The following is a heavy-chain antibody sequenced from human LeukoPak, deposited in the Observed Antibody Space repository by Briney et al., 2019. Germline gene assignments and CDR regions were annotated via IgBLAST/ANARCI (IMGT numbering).Heavy chain of an antibody. Sequence: GGSLRLSCAASGFTFSSYWMSWVRQSPGKGLEWLATIKQDGSVKDFVDSVKGRFTISRDNAKTSLYLQINSLRAEDTALYYCARLGYYYHYWGQGTMVTVSS. J-gene: IGHJ4*02. V-gene: IGHV3-7*01. D-gene: IGHD3-22*01. CDR2: IKQDGSVK. CDR1: GFTFSSYW. CDR3: ARLGYYYHY.